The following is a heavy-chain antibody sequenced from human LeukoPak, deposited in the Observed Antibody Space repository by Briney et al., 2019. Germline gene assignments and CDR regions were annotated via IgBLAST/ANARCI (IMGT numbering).Heavy chain of an antibody. CDR1: GFTFSTYS. J-gene: IGHJ3*02. D-gene: IGHD5-18*01. Sequence: GGSLRLSCAASGFTFSTYSMNWVRQAPGKGLEWVSYISISSDTIYYADSVKGRFTISRDNAKNSLYLQMNSLRAEDTAVYYCARDRGGGYAYGSVFDIWGQGTMVTVPS. CDR2: ISISSDTI. V-gene: IGHV3-48*04. CDR3: ARDRGGGYAYGSVFDI.